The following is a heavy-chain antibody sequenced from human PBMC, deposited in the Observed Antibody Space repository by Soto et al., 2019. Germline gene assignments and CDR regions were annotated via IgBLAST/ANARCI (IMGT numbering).Heavy chain of an antibody. D-gene: IGHD2-15*01. J-gene: IGHJ6*02. CDR1: GGTFSSYA. CDR2: IIPLFGTA. CDR3: ARDLAVVPPYCYYYCMDV. Sequence: QVPLVQSGAEVKKPGSSVKVSCKASGGTFSSYAFSLGRPAPGPGLEWMGGIIPLFGTANYAQKVQGRVTITSDESTSAAYMELSRLRYEDTAGYYCARDLAVVPPYCYYYCMDVWRQGTTVTVS. V-gene: IGHV1-69*01.